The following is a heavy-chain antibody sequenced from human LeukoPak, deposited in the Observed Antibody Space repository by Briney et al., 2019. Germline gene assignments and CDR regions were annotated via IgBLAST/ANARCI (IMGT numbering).Heavy chain of an antibody. CDR1: GFTFSGSA. CDR3: TRLPTRSIVGAYDAFDI. Sequence: PGGSLRLSCAASGFTFSGSAMHWVRQASGKGLEWVGRIRSKANSYATAYAASVKGRFTISRDDSKTTAYLQMNSLKTGDTAVYYCTRLPTRSIVGAYDAFDIWGQGTMVTVSS. CDR2: IRSKANSYAT. J-gene: IGHJ3*02. D-gene: IGHD1-26*01. V-gene: IGHV3-73*01.